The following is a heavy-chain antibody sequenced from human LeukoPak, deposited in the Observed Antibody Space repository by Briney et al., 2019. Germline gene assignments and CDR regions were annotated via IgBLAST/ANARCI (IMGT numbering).Heavy chain of an antibody. Sequence: SETLSLTCTVSGGSISSYYWSWIRQPPGKGLEWIGYIYYSGSTNYNPSHKSRVTISVDTSKNQFSLKLSSVTAADTAVYYCAREGTTVVTPSHAFDIWGQGTMVTVSS. V-gene: IGHV4-59*01. CDR3: AREGTTVVTPSHAFDI. J-gene: IGHJ3*02. D-gene: IGHD4-23*01. CDR2: IYYSGST. CDR1: GGSISSYY.